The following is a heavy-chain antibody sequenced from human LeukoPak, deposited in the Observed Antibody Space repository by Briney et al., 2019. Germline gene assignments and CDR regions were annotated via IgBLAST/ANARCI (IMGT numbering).Heavy chain of an antibody. CDR2: IYHSGST. Sequence: SETLSLTCTVSGYSISTGYYWGWIRQPPGKGLEWIGSIYHSGSTYYNPSLKSRVTISVDTSKNQFSLKLSSVTAADTAVYYCARVLRYCSGGSCYFYMDVWGKGTTVTVSS. CDR3: ARVLRYCSGGSCYFYMDV. J-gene: IGHJ6*03. D-gene: IGHD2-15*01. CDR1: GYSISTGYY. V-gene: IGHV4-38-2*02.